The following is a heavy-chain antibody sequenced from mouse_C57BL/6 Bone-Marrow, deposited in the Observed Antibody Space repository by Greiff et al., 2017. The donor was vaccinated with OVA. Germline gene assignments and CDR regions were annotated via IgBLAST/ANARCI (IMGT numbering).Heavy chain of an antibody. Sequence: QVHVKQPGAELVMPGASVKLSCKASGYTFTSYWMHWVKQRPGQGLEWIGEIDPSDSYTNYNQKFKGKSTLTVDKSSSTAYMQLSSLTSEDSAVYYCARSLYYGSSYLDYWGQGTTLTVSS. D-gene: IGHD1-1*01. CDR1: GYTFTSYW. CDR3: ARSLYYGSSYLDY. CDR2: IDPSDSYT. J-gene: IGHJ2*01. V-gene: IGHV1-69*01.